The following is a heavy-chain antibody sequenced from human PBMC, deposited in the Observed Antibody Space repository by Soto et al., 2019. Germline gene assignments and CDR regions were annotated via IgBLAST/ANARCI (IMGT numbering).Heavy chain of an antibody. D-gene: IGHD3-10*01. J-gene: IGHJ4*02. CDR1: GFTFSSYG. CDR3: ARDFGSVMVRGVKDY. CDR2: IWYDGSNK. Sequence: GGSLRLSCAASGFTFSSYGMHWVRQAPGKGLEWVAVIWYDGSNKYYADSVKGRFTISRDNSKNTLYLQMNSLRAEDTAVYYCARDFGSVMVRGVKDYWGQGTLVTVSS. V-gene: IGHV3-33*01.